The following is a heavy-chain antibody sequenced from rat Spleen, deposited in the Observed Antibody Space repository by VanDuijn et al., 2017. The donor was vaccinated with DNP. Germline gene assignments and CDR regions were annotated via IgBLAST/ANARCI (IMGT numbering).Heavy chain of an antibody. CDR2: IGSDGGST. V-gene: IGHV5-25*01. D-gene: IGHD1-10*01. Sequence: EVQLVESGGGLVQPGRSMKLSCAASGFTFSNYYMAWVRQAPTKGLEWVASIGSDGGSTYYRDFVKGRFTISRDTAKSTLYLQMDNLRSEDTATYFCTRIIATMGYYSMDAWGQGASVTVSS. CDR3: TRIIATMGYYSMDA. J-gene: IGHJ4*01. CDR1: GFTFSNYY.